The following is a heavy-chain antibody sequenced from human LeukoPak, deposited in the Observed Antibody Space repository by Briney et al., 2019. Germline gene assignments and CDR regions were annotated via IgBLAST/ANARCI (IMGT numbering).Heavy chain of an antibody. CDR1: GFTFSAFG. J-gene: IGHJ6*02. Sequence: PGGSLRLSCAASGFTFSAFGMNWVRQAPGKGLEWVSTITKSGDSIYYVDSVKGRFTISGDNSKNTLYLQMNSLRAEDTAKYYCTKDYCGKFCSAVWGQGTTVTVSS. CDR3: TKDYCGKFCSAV. CDR2: ITKSGDSI. D-gene: IGHD3-9*01. V-gene: IGHV3-23*01.